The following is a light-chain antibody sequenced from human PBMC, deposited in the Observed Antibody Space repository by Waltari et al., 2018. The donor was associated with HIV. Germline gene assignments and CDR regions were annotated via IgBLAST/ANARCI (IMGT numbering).Light chain of an antibody. CDR3: LQDYNYPWT. V-gene: IGKV1-6*01. CDR1: QGIRND. CDR2: AAS. Sequence: AIQITQSPSSLSASVGDRVTITCRASQGIRNDLGWYQQKPGKAPKLLLYAASRLQSGVPSRFSGSGSGTDFTLTISSLQPEDFATYYCLQDYNYPWTFGQGTKVEIK. J-gene: IGKJ1*01.